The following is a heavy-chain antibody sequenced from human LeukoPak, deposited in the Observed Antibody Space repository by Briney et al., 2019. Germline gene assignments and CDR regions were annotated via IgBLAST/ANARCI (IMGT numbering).Heavy chain of an antibody. CDR2: VYTGGST. D-gene: IGHD2-8*01. V-gene: IGHV3-53*01. CDR1: GFTVSGNY. Sequence: GGSLRLSCTSSGFTVSGNYMNWIRQAPGKGLEWVSLVYTGGSTYYPDSVKGRFTISRDTSKNTVYLQMNSLRAEDTAVYYCAKGGGYCTNGVCYTSYYFDYWGQGTLVTVSS. CDR3: AKGGGYCTNGVCYTSYYFDY. J-gene: IGHJ4*02.